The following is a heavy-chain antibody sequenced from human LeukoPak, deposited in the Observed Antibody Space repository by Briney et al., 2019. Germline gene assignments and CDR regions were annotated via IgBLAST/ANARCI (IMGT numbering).Heavy chain of an antibody. Sequence: SETLSLTCAVSGDSISSGGYSWSWIRQPPGKGLEWIGYIYHSGSTYYNPSLKSRVTISVDRSKNQFSLKLSSVTAADTAVYYCARGGGSSDYWGQGTLVTVSS. CDR1: GDSISSGGYS. CDR3: ARGGGSSDY. CDR2: IYHSGST. D-gene: IGHD1-26*01. V-gene: IGHV4-30-2*01. J-gene: IGHJ4*02.